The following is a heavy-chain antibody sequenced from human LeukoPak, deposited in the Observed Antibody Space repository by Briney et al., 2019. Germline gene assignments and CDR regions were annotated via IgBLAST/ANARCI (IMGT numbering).Heavy chain of an antibody. D-gene: IGHD2-2*01. CDR3: ATHHSGPTGHYRLSPRCSGGAGRPDY. J-gene: IGHJ4*02. Sequence: ASVKVSCKASGYTFTSYGISWVRQAPGQGLEWMGWISAYNGNTNYAQKLQGRVTTTTDTSTTTAYMELRSLRADDTAVYHCATHHSGPTGHYRLSPRCSGGAGRPDYRGQATLLPLSS. CDR1: GYTFTSYG. V-gene: IGHV1-18*01. CDR2: ISAYNGNT.